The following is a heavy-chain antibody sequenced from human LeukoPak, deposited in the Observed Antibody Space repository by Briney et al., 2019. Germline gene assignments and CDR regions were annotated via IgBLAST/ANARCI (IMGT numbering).Heavy chain of an antibody. Sequence: SETLSLTCAVYGGSFSGYYWSWIRQPPGKGLEWIGEINHSGSTNYNPSLKSRVTISVDTSKNQFSLKLSSVTAADTAVYYCARGPYYDFWSGYYRRKYNWFDPWGQGTLVTVSS. J-gene: IGHJ5*02. D-gene: IGHD3-3*01. CDR2: INHSGST. V-gene: IGHV4-34*01. CDR3: ARGPYYDFWSGYYRRKYNWFDP. CDR1: GGSFSGYY.